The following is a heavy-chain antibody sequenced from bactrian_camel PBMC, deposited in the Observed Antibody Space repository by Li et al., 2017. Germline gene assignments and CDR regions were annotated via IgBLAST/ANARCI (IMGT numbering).Heavy chain of an antibody. V-gene: IGHV3S63*01. J-gene: IGHJ4*01. CDR1: GYSAGYSITRSC. CDR2: IRGGDGST. Sequence: HVQLVESGGGSVQAGGSLTLSCVISGYSAGYSITRSCMAWFRQAPGKEREGVAIRGGDGSTKYADSVKGRFTISRDSAKNTVYLQMNNLQPEDTATYYCAEGRGSRGEHCYSLNYWGQGTQVTVS. CDR3: AEGRGSRGEHCYSLNY. D-gene: IGHD6*01.